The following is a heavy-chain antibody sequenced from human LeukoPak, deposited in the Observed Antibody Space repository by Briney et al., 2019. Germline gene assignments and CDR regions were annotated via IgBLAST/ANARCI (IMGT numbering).Heavy chain of an antibody. CDR1: GGSISSYY. D-gene: IGHD3-22*01. CDR3: AMMYYYDSSGYYYAFDI. Sequence: SETLSLTCTVSGGSISSYYWSWIRQPAGKGLEWIGRIYSSGSTNYNPYLKSRVTMSVDTSKNQFSLKLSSVTAADTAVYYCAMMYYYDSSGYYYAFDIWGQGTMVTVSS. CDR2: IYSSGST. V-gene: IGHV4-4*07. J-gene: IGHJ3*02.